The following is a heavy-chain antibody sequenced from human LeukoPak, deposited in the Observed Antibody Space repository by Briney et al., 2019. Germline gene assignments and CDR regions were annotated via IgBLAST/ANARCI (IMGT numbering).Heavy chain of an antibody. J-gene: IGHJ3*02. CDR2: ISSNGGST. CDR1: GFTFSRYA. V-gene: IGHV3-64*01. Sequence: GGSLRLSCAASGFTFSRYALHWVRQAPGKGLEYVSAISSNGGSTYYVNSVKGRFTISRDNSKNTLYLQMGSLRVEDMAVYYCARGVGGPAAILGAFDIWGQGTMVTVSS. D-gene: IGHD2-2*01. CDR3: ARGVGGPAAILGAFDI.